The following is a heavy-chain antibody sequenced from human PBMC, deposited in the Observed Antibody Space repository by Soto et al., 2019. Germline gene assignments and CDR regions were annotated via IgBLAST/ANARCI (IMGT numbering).Heavy chain of an antibody. V-gene: IGHV1-8*01. CDR3: ARALYCSGGTCSDS. D-gene: IGHD2-15*01. Sequence: QVQLVQSGAEVKRPGASVKVSCKASGYTFTPHDINWVRQATGQGLEWMGRMNPNSGYIDFAQRFQGRLTMTTNTSISTAYMVLSSLRSEDTAIYYSARALYCSGGTCSDSWGQGTLVIVSS. J-gene: IGHJ4*02. CDR1: GYTFTPHD. CDR2: MNPNSGYI.